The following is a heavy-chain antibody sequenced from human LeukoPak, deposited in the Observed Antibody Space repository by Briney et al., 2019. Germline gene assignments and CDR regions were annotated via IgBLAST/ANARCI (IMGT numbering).Heavy chain of an antibody. CDR2: ITSSAYI. CDR1: GFTFNSYG. V-gene: IGHV3-21*04. CDR3: AKDRVRKHNWNDPLVDY. J-gene: IGHJ4*02. D-gene: IGHD1-1*01. Sequence: GGSLRLSCAASGFTFNSYGMNWVRQAPGKGLEWVSSITSSAYIYYADSVKGRFTISRDNAKNSLYLQMNSLRAEDTAVYYCAKDRVRKHNWNDPLVDYWGQGTLVTVSS.